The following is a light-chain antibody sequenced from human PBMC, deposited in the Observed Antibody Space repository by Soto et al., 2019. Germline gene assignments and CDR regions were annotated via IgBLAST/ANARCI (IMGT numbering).Light chain of an antibody. J-gene: IGKJ2*01. Sequence: DIQLTQSPSFLSASVGDRVTITCRASQGINNDLTWYQQKPGKAPKLLIYAASTLQSGVPSRFSGSGSGTEFTLTISSLQPEDFATYYCQQFNSYPRTFGQGTKLEIK. CDR1: QGINND. CDR2: AAS. V-gene: IGKV1-9*01. CDR3: QQFNSYPRT.